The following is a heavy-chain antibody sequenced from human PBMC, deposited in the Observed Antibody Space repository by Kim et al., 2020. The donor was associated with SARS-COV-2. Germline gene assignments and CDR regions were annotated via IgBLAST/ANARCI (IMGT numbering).Heavy chain of an antibody. V-gene: IGHV4-59*12. CDR2: IYSSGST. D-gene: IGHD3-16*01. J-gene: IGHJ6*02. CDR3: AREGPHAWGYTGMGA. Sequence: SETLSLTCTVYGGSIDNYYWSWIRQPPGKGLEWIGYIYSSGSTNYNPSLKSRVTISVDTSRNHFSLELNSVTAADTAVYYCAREGPHAWGYTGMGAWGQG. CDR1: GGSIDNYY.